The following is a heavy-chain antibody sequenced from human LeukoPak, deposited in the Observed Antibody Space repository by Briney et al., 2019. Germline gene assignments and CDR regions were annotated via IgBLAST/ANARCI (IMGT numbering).Heavy chain of an antibody. CDR3: ARARGRAYDFWSGSGNWFDP. D-gene: IGHD3-3*01. Sequence: PSETLSLTCAVYGGSFSGYYWSWLRQPPGKGLEWIGEINHSGSTNYNPSLKSRVTISVDTSKNQFSLKLSSVTAADTAVYYCARARGRAYDFWSGSGNWFDPWGQGTLVTVSS. CDR1: GGSFSGYY. V-gene: IGHV4-34*01. CDR2: INHSGST. J-gene: IGHJ5*02.